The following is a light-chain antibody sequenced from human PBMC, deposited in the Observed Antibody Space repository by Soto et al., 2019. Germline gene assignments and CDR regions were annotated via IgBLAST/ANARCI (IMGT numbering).Light chain of an antibody. J-gene: IGKJ3*01. Sequence: DIQMTQSPSSLSASVGDRVTIACRASQAITSFLNWYQHKPGRAPKLLIYDASILEAGVPTRFSGSGSGTHFTSTSSSLQPEDVATYYCQQCNYLPIFGPGTTVDFK. CDR2: DAS. CDR3: QQCNYLPI. CDR1: QAITSF. V-gene: IGKV1-33*01.